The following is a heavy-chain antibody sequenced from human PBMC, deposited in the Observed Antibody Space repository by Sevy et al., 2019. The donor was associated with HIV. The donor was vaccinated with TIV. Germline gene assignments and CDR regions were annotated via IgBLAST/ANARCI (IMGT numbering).Heavy chain of an antibody. CDR3: ASTSCSGGSCYSLIDA. V-gene: IGHV3-66*02. J-gene: IGHJ4*02. CDR2: IYSGGST. D-gene: IGHD2-15*01. Sequence: GGSLRLSCAASGFTVSGNYMSWVRQAPGKGLEWVSVIYSGGSTYYADSVKGRFTISGETSKTTLYLQMNSLRFEDTAVYYCASTSCSGGSCYSLIDAWGQGTLVTVSS. CDR1: GFTVSGNY.